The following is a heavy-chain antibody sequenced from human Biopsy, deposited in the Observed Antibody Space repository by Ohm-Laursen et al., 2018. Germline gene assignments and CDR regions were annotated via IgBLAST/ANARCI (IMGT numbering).Heavy chain of an antibody. V-gene: IGHV1-2*02. D-gene: IGHD3-16*02. CDR3: ARDIMNPIGGLVARSDVFDV. CDR2: ISPSSGGT. Sequence: ASVSVTCKASGSTFTDYFLHWVLQAPGQGPEWMGWISPSSGGTNYAQKIQGRVTMIRDTSATTGYMELSSLRSDDTAVYYCARDIMNPIGGLVARSDVFDVWGQGTMVTVSS. J-gene: IGHJ3*01. CDR1: GSTFTDYF.